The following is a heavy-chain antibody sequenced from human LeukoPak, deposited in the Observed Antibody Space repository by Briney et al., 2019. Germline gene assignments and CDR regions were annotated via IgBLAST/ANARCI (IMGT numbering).Heavy chain of an antibody. Sequence: GGSLRLSCAASGFTFSSYWMSWVRQAPGKGLEWVANIKQDGSEKYYVDSVKGRFTISRDNAKNSLYLQMTSLRADDTAVYFCARDLILADNGGSSAHDFWGQGTLVTVSS. CDR2: IKQDGSEK. D-gene: IGHD2-15*01. V-gene: IGHV3-7*01. J-gene: IGHJ4*02. CDR1: GFTFSSYW. CDR3: ARDLILADNGGSSAHDF.